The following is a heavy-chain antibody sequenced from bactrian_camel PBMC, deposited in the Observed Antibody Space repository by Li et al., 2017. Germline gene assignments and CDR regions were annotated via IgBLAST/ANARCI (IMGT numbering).Heavy chain of an antibody. Sequence: VQLVESGGGSVQAGGSLRLSCTASGYIGASYCMGWFRQNPGKERERVASVDSDGSTTYADSVKGRFTISRDDAKNTLYLDMDNLQAEDTATYYCASGGVHQSCPQMPEPHQWQFWGQGTQVTVS. CDR3: ASGGVHQSCPQMPEPHQWQF. V-gene: IGHV3S1*01. CDR1: GYIGASYC. CDR2: VDSDGST. J-gene: IGHJ4*01. D-gene: IGHD7*01.